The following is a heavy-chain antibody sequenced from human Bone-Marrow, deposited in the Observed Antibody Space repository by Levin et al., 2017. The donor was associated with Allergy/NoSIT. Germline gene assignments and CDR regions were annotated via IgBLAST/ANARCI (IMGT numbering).Heavy chain of an antibody. CDR2: IYYSGST. D-gene: IGHD3-22*01. Sequence: PSETLSLTCTVSGGSLSNGDYYWTWIRQPPGKGLEWIGYIYYSGSTYYNPSLKSRVSISIDTSKNEFSLILSSVTAADTAVYFCASNRHDSSSFYYYDYWGQGTLVTVSS. CDR1: GGSLSNGDYY. V-gene: IGHV4-30-4*01. CDR3: ASNRHDSSSFYYYDY. J-gene: IGHJ4*02.